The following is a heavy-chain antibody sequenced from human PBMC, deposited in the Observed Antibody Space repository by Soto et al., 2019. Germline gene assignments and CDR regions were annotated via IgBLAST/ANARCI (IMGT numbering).Heavy chain of an antibody. V-gene: IGHV4-38-2*01. D-gene: IGHD3-3*01. CDR2: IYHTGTT. CDR3: AGTDSVGYYTY. CDR1: GDSIINCYY. Sequence: LSLTCAVSGDSIINCYYWAWIRQPPGKGLEWVASIYHTGTTYYNPSLTSRVTISVDTSKNQFSLRLSSVTAADSAVYYCAGTDSVGYYTYCGQGTLVNVSS. J-gene: IGHJ4*02.